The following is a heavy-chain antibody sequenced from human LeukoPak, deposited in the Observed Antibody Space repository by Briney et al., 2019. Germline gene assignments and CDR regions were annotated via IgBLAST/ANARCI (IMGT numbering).Heavy chain of an antibody. J-gene: IGHJ4*02. D-gene: IGHD3-22*01. Sequence: GGSLRLSCAASGFTFDDYAMHWVRQAPGKGLEWVSGISWNSGSIGYADSVKGRFTISRDNAKNSLYLQMNSLRAEDTALYYCAKANYDSSGLFDYWGQGTLVTVSS. CDR1: GFTFDDYA. CDR3: AKANYDSSGLFDY. V-gene: IGHV3-9*01. CDR2: ISWNSGSI.